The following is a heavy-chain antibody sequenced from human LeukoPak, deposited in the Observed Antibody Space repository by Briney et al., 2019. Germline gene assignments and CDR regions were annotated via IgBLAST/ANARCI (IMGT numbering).Heavy chain of an antibody. CDR2: ITGSGGTT. CDR3: AKHTLVVTAIYY. V-gene: IGHV3-23*01. Sequence: PGGSLRLSCAASGFTFGSYAMSWVRQAPGKGLEWVSAITGSGGTTYYADSVKGRFTISRDNSKNTLYLQMNSLRAEDTAVYYCAKHTLVVTAIYYWGQGTLVTVSS. CDR1: GFTFGSYA. D-gene: IGHD2-21*02. J-gene: IGHJ4*02.